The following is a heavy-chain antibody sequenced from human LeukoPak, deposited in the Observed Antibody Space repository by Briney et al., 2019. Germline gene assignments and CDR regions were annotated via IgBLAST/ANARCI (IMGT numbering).Heavy chain of an antibody. CDR3: AKDFLPIMITFGGGIEF. V-gene: IGHV3-30*18. Sequence: GRSLRLSCAASGFTFSSYGTHWVRQAPGKGLEWVAVISYDGSNKYYADSVKGRFTISRDNSKNTLYLQMNSLRAEDTAVYYCAKDFLPIMITFGGGIEFGGKGTTVTVSS. CDR1: GFTFSSYG. CDR2: ISYDGSNK. J-gene: IGHJ6*04. D-gene: IGHD3-16*01.